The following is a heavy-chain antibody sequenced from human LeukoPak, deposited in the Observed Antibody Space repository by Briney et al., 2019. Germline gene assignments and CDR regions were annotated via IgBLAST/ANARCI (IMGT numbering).Heavy chain of an antibody. CDR1: GYSFTSYW. Sequence: GESLKISCRGSGYSFTSYWIGCVRQMPGKGVEWMGSIYPGDSDTRYCSYFQGQVTISADKSISTAYLQWSILKASDTAMYYCARHGLWFGELFAYWGEGTLVTVSS. CDR2: IYPGDSDT. J-gene: IGHJ4*02. D-gene: IGHD3-10*01. CDR3: ARHGLWFGELFAY. V-gene: IGHV5-51*01.